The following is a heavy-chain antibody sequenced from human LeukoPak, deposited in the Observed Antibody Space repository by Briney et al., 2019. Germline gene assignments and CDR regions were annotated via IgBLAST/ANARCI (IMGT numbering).Heavy chain of an antibody. CDR3: AKDGNPYYYDSSGYYSGAFDI. D-gene: IGHD3-22*01. CDR2: ISGSGGST. CDR1: GFTFSSYA. V-gene: IGHV3-23*01. Sequence: GGSLRLSCAASGFTFSSYAMGWVRQAPGKGLEWVSAISGSGGSTYYADSVKGRFTISRDNSKNTLYLQMNSLRAGDTAVYYCAKDGNPYYYDSSGYYSGAFDIWGQGTMVTVSS. J-gene: IGHJ3*02.